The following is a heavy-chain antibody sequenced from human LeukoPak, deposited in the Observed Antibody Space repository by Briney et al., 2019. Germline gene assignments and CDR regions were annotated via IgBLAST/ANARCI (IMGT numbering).Heavy chain of an antibody. Sequence: SETLSLTCTVSGGSISSYYWSWIRQPPGKGLEWIGYIYYSGSTNYNPSLKSRVTISVDTSKNQFSLKLSSVTAADTAVYYCASYNYDSSRWSAFDIWGQGTMVTVSS. CDR1: GGSISSYY. CDR3: ASYNYDSSRWSAFDI. V-gene: IGHV4-59*01. CDR2: IYYSGST. D-gene: IGHD3-22*01. J-gene: IGHJ3*02.